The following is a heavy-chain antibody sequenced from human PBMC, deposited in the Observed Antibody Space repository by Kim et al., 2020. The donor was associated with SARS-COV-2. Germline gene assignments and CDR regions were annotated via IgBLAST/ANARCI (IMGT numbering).Heavy chain of an antibody. V-gene: IGHV4-59*12. Sequence: SETLSLTCTVSGGSISGYFWSWIRQPPGRGLEWIGYISYSGSTNYNPSLKSRVTISVDTSKNQFSLKLSSVTAADTAVYYCARDRVEYCTASCSPYFDD. J-gene: IGHJ4*01. D-gene: IGHD2-8*02. CDR2: ISYSGST. CDR3: ARDRVEYCTASCSPYFDD. CDR1: GGSISGYF.